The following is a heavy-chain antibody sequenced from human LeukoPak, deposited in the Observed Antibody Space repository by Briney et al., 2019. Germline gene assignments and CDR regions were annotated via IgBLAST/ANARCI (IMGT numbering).Heavy chain of an antibody. CDR3: ARHHGYSYGYFFDY. D-gene: IGHD5-18*01. J-gene: IGHJ4*02. Sequence: SETLSLTCTVSGGSISSGGSYWSWIRQHPGKGLEWIGYIYYSGGTNYNPSRKSRGTIAVETSKNQVSLKLSSVTAADTAVYSCARHHGYSYGYFFDYWGQGTLVTVSS. CDR2: IYYSGGT. V-gene: IGHV4-61*08. CDR1: GGSISSGGSY.